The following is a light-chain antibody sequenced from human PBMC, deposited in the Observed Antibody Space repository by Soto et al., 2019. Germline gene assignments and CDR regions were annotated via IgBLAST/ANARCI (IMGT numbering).Light chain of an antibody. J-gene: IGLJ7*01. V-gene: IGLV1-44*01. CDR2: RNN. Sequence: QSVLTQPPSASGTPGQRVTISCSGSNSNIGDNTVNWYQQLPGTAPKLLIYRNNQRPSGVPDRFSGSKSGTSASLAISGLQSEDEADYYCAAWDDSLNGAVFGGGTKLTVL. CDR3: AAWDDSLNGAV. CDR1: NSNIGDNT.